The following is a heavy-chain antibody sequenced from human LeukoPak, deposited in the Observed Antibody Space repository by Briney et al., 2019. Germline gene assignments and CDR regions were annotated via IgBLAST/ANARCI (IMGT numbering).Heavy chain of an antibody. Sequence: GGSLRLSCAASGLTVGFKCMSWVRQAPGKGLEWVSIIYSGGSSYYADSVKGRFTVSRDTSKNNLYLQMNSLRAEDTAVYYCATRPDGNDVPYIDYWGQGTGVTVSS. CDR1: GLTVGFKC. CDR2: IYSGGSS. V-gene: IGHV3-66*01. J-gene: IGHJ4*02. CDR3: ATRPDGNDVPYIDY. D-gene: IGHD5-12*01.